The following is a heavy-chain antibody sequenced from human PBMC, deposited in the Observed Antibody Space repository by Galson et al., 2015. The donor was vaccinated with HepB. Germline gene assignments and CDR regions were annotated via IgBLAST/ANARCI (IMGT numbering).Heavy chain of an antibody. Sequence: SLRLSCAASGFTFSSYWMHWVRQAPGKGLVWVSRINSDGSSTSYADSVKGRFTISRDNAKNTLYLQMNSLRAEDTAVYYCARGGYCSSTSCPSYYYYGMDVWGQGTTVTVSS. CDR2: INSDGSST. J-gene: IGHJ6*02. CDR3: ARGGYCSSTSCPSYYYYGMDV. CDR1: GFTFSSYW. D-gene: IGHD2-2*01. V-gene: IGHV3-74*01.